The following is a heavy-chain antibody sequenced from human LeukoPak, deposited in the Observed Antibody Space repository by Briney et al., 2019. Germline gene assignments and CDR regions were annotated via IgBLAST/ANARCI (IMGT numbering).Heavy chain of an antibody. CDR2: IYYSGST. J-gene: IGHJ4*02. V-gene: IGHV4-39*01. Sequence: PSETLSLTCTVSGDSTSSSGYYWGWIRQPPGKGLEWIGTIYYSGSTYYNPSLKSRVTISVDTSKNQFSLKLSSVTAADTAVYYCARGGTVTTFDYWGQGTLVTVSS. CDR1: GDSTSSSGYY. D-gene: IGHD4-17*01. CDR3: ARGGTVTTFDY.